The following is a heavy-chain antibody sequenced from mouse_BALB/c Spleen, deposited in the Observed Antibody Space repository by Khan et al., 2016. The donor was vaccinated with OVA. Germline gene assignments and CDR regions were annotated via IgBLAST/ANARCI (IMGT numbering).Heavy chain of an antibody. D-gene: IGHD2-1*01. CDR2: ISSGGTYT. Sequence: EVELVESGGGLVKPGGSLKLSCAASGFTFSSYTMSWVRQTPEKRLEWVATISSGGTYTYYPDSVKGRFTISSDNAKNTLYLQMSSLKSEDTAMYYCTRGGNYAHWYFDVWGAGTTVTVSS. CDR3: TRGGNYAHWYFDV. CDR1: GFTFSSYT. J-gene: IGHJ1*01. V-gene: IGHV5-6-4*01.